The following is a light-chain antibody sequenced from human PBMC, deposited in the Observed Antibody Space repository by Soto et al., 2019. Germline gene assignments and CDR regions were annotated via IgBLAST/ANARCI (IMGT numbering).Light chain of an antibody. Sequence: PSSLSASVGDRVTITCRASQSISSYLNWYQQKPGKAPKLLIYAASSLQSGVPSRFSGSGSGTHFTLTISSLQPEDFATYYCQQIYSIPITFGQGTRLEI. J-gene: IGKJ5*01. CDR1: QSISSY. CDR2: AAS. CDR3: QQIYSIPIT. V-gene: IGKV1-39*01.